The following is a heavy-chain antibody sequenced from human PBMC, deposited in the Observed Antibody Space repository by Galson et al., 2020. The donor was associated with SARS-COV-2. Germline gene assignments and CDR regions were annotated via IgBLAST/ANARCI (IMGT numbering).Heavy chain of an antibody. CDR3: ARGSWLHFREFDY. D-gene: IGHD3-10*01. CDR1: GFTFSSYE. Sequence: GESLKISCAASGFTFSSYEMNWVRQAPGKGLEWVSYINSSGSTIYYADYVKGRFTISRDNAKNSLYLQMNSLRAEDTAVYYCARGSWLHFREFDYWGQGTLVTVSS. J-gene: IGHJ4*02. V-gene: IGHV3-48*03. CDR2: INSSGSTI.